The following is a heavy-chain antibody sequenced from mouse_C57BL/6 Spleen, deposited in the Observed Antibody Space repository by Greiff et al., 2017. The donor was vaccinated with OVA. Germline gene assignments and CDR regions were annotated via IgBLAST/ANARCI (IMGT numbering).Heavy chain of an antibody. Sequence: QVQLQQSGPELVKPGASVKISCKASGYAFSSSWMNWVQQRPGKGLEWIGRIYPGDGDTNYNGKFKGKATLTADKSSSTAYMQLRSLTSEDSAVYFCAKGIYYDYTNFDYWGQGTTLTVSS. D-gene: IGHD2-4*01. V-gene: IGHV1-82*01. CDR3: AKGIYYDYTNFDY. CDR2: IYPGDGDT. CDR1: GYAFSSSW. J-gene: IGHJ2*01.